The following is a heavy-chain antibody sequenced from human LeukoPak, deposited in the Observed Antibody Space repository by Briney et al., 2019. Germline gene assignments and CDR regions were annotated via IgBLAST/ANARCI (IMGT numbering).Heavy chain of an antibody. CDR1: GFTFSSYG. J-gene: IGHJ4*02. Sequence: HPGGSLRLSCAASGFTFSSYGMTWVRQAPGKGLEWVSYISSSSSTIYYADSVKGRFTISRDNAKNSLYLQLNSLRAEDTAVYYCARDYMAGATFQIQGPVDYWGQGTLVTVSS. D-gene: IGHD1-26*01. CDR3: ARDYMAGATFQIQGPVDY. CDR2: ISSSSSTI. V-gene: IGHV3-48*01.